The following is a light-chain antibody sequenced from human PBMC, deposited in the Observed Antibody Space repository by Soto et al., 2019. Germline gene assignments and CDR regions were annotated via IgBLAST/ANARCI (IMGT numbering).Light chain of an antibody. Sequence: EILLTQSPATLAVSPGEGATLSCRASQSVRDNFAWYQQKPGQAPRLLIYRASTRATGVPARFSGSGSGTEFTLTISSLQSEDVSVYFCQHYNFWPHTVGQGTKLEIK. CDR2: RAS. V-gene: IGKV3-15*01. CDR1: QSVRDN. CDR3: QHYNFWPHT. J-gene: IGKJ2*01.